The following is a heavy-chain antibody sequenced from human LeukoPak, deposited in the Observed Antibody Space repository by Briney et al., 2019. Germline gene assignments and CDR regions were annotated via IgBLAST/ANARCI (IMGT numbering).Heavy chain of an antibody. J-gene: IGHJ5*02. V-gene: IGHV4-38-2*01. Sequence: SETLSLTCAVSGHSIGSSYYWGWIRQPPEKGLEWIGSMSPSGDTYHNPSLKSRVTMSIDTSENQFSLKLNSVTAADTAVYYCARNKQTDAWGQGTLVTVSS. CDR2: MSPSGDT. D-gene: IGHD1/OR15-1a*01. CDR1: GHSIGSSYY. CDR3: ARNKQTDA.